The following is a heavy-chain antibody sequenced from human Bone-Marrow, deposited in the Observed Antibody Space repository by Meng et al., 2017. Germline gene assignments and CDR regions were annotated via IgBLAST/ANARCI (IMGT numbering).Heavy chain of an antibody. CDR3: ARDEDISAAGKLFGDY. V-gene: IGHV1-2*06. Sequence: VRAGAGGKKPWALVKVSCKASGYTFPDYWLHRVRRAPGQGLEGMGRINPKGGDTHYAQRFQGRVTMTGDTSISTAYMELSGLRSDDTAMYYCARDEDISAAGKLFGDYWGQGTLVTVSS. CDR1: GYTFPDYW. CDR2: INPKGGDT. J-gene: IGHJ4*02. D-gene: IGHD6-13*01.